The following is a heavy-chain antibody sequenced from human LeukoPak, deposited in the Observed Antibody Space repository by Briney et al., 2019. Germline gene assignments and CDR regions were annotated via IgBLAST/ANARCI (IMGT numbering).Heavy chain of an antibody. Sequence: TSETLSLTCTVSGSSITGYYWIGIRQPPGKGLEYIGYIHFSGSTKYSPSLNGRVTISIDTSKDQISLKMTSVTAADTAMFYCARSNSGYQKPLDYWGQGTLVTVSS. D-gene: IGHD3-16*02. CDR1: GSSITGYY. CDR2: IHFSGST. CDR3: ARSNSGYQKPLDY. V-gene: IGHV4-59*01. J-gene: IGHJ4*02.